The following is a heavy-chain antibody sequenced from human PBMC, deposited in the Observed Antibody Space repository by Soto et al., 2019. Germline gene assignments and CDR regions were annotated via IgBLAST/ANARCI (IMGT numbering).Heavy chain of an antibody. D-gene: IGHD3-10*01. Sequence: PSETLSLTCTVSGGSISSGDYYWSWIRQPPGKGLEWIGYIFYSGTTYHNPSLKSRVTISIDTSKNQFSLKLSSVTAADAAVYYCDRGLNDYGSASYYYYHGLDVWGQRSKVTASS. J-gene: IGHJ6*02. CDR3: DRGLNDYGSASYYYYHGLDV. V-gene: IGHV4-30-4*01. CDR2: IFYSGTT. CDR1: GGSISSGDYY.